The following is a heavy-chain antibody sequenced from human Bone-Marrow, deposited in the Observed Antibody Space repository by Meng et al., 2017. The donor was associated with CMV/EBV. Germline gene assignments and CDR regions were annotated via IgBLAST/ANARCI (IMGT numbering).Heavy chain of an antibody. CDR2: ISWDGGST. CDR1: GFTFDDYA. J-gene: IGHJ6*02. V-gene: IGHV3-43D*03. Sequence: GESLKISCAASGFTFDDYAMHWIRQAPGKGLEWVSLISWDGGSTYYADSVKGRFTISRDNSKNSLYLQMNSLRAEDTALYYCAKGAITGTTSDYYGMDVWGQGTTVTVSS. D-gene: IGHD1-7*01. CDR3: AKGAITGTTSDYYGMDV.